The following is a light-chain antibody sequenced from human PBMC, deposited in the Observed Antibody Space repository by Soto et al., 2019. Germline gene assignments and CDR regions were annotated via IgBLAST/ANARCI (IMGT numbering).Light chain of an antibody. CDR3: SSYTSSSTLVV. V-gene: IGLV2-14*01. CDR1: SSDVGGYNY. J-gene: IGLJ2*01. CDR2: EVS. Sequence: QSVLTQPASVSGSPGQSITISCTGTSSDVGGYNYVSWYQQHPGKDPKLMIYEVSNRPSGVSIRFSGSKSGNTASLTISGLQAEDEADYYCSSYTSSSTLVVFGGGTKLTVL.